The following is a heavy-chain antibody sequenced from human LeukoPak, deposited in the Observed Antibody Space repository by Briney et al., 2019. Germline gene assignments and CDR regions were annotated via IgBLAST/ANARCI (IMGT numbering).Heavy chain of an antibody. D-gene: IGHD3-22*01. V-gene: IGHV3-23*01. CDR2: ISGSGGST. Sequence: GGSLRLSCAASGFTFSSYAMSWVRQAPGKGLEWVSAISGSGGSTYYADSVKGRFTISRDNSKNTLYLQMNSLRAEDTAVYYCAKDGGMRSYYCDSSGYSVDYWGQGTLVTVSS. J-gene: IGHJ4*02. CDR3: AKDGGMRSYYCDSSGYSVDY. CDR1: GFTFSSYA.